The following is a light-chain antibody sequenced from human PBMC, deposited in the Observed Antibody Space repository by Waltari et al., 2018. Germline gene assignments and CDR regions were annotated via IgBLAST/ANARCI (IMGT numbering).Light chain of an antibody. Sequence: QMTQSPSSLSASIGDRITITCRASQSINTYLNWYQQKPGKAPNLLIFAASSLQSGVPSRFSGNGSGTDFTLTIRSLQPEDFAVYYCQQYRNWPPWTFGQGTKVEIK. V-gene: IGKV1-39*01. CDR2: AAS. J-gene: IGKJ1*01. CDR1: QSINTY. CDR3: QQYRNWPPWT.